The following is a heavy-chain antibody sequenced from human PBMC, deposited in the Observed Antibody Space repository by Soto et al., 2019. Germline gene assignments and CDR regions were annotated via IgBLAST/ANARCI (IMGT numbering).Heavy chain of an antibody. V-gene: IGHV1-69*06. CDR3: ARTIESPGWFDP. CDR1: GGTFSSYA. D-gene: IGHD1-26*01. CDR2: IIPIFGTA. Sequence: QVQLVQSGAEVKKPGSSVKVSCKASGGTFSSYAISWVRQAPGQGLEWMGGIIPIFGTANYAQKFQGRVTITADKYPSTAHMELSSLRDEETGVYFCARTIESPGWFDPRGPGTLVTVSS. J-gene: IGHJ5*02.